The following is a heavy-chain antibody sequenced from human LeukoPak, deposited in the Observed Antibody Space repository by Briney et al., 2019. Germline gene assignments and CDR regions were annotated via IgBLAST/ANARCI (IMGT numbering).Heavy chain of an antibody. CDR1: GFTFSSYS. V-gene: IGHV3-21*01. CDR3: ARDSYCSSTSCYDFDY. CDR2: ISSSSSYI. D-gene: IGHD2-2*01. J-gene: IGHJ4*02. Sequence: GGSLRLSCAASGFTFSSYSMNWVRQAPGKGLEWVSSISSSSSYIYYADSVKGRFTISRDNAKNSLYLQMNSPRAEDTAVYYCARDSYCSSTSCYDFDYWGQGTLVTVSS.